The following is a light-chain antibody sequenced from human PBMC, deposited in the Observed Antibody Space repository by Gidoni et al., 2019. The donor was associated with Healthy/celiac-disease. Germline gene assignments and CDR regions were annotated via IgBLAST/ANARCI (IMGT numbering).Light chain of an antibody. CDR1: QSVLYSSNNKNY. V-gene: IGKV4-1*01. CDR2: WAS. Sequence: DIVMTQSPDLLAVSLGERATINCKSSQSVLYSSNNKNYLAWYQQKPGQPPKLLIYWASTRESGVPDRFSGSGSGTDFTLTISSLQAEDVAVYYCQQYYSTLKTFGPGTKVDIK. J-gene: IGKJ3*01. CDR3: QQYYSTLKT.